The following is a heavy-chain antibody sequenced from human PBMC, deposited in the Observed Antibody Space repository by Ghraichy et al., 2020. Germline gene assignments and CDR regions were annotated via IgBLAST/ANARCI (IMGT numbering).Heavy chain of an antibody. CDR2: ISWNSDNI. J-gene: IGHJ4*02. V-gene: IGHV3-9*01. CDR3: AKDISPSLSTSYPLEY. D-gene: IGHD6-6*01. Sequence: GGSLRLSCAASGFTFDDYAMHWVRQAPGKGLEWVSGISWNSDNIDYADSVKGRFTISRDNAKNSLYLQMNSLRAEDTALYYCAKDISPSLSTSYPLEYWGQGTLVTVSS. CDR1: GFTFDDYA.